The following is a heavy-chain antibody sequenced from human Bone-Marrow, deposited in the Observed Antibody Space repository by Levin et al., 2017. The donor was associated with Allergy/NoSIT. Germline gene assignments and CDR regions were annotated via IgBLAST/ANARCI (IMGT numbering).Heavy chain of an antibody. Sequence: GESLKISCASSGFTFSGYWMAWVRQAPGKGLEWVANINRDGGDGYYVDSVKGRFTITRDNARNSLDLQMNSLRVEDTAVYYCARNGAWSFEFWGQGTLVTVSS. CDR3: ARNGAWSFEF. V-gene: IGHV3-7*02. CDR1: GFTFSGYW. J-gene: IGHJ4*02. CDR2: INRDGGDG. D-gene: IGHD2-8*01.